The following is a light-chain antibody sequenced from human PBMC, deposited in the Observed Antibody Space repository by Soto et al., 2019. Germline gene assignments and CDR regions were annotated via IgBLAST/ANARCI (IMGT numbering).Light chain of an antibody. CDR2: GAF. J-gene: IGKJ1*01. CDR3: QQYDSSPRT. V-gene: IGKV3D-15*01. Sequence: EIVMTQSPATLSVSPGERATLSCRASQSVSSNLAWYQQKPGQAPRLLIYGAFNRATGIPARFSGSGSGTDFTLTINRLEPEDFAVYYCQQYDSSPRTFGQGTKVDI. CDR1: QSVSSN.